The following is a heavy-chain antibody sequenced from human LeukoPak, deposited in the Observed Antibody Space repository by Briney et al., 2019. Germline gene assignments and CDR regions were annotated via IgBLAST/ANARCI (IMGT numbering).Heavy chain of an antibody. CDR2: IYYSGST. D-gene: IGHD3-22*01. Sequence: SEALSLTCTVSGGSISSSSYYWGWIRQPPGKGLEWIGSIYYSGSTYYNPSLKSRVTISVDTSKNQFSLKLSSVTAADTAVYYCARRTLDDWWLLPRERDWFDPWGQGTLVTVSS. J-gene: IGHJ5*02. CDR3: ARRTLDDWWLLPRERDWFDP. CDR1: GGSISSSSYY. V-gene: IGHV4-39*01.